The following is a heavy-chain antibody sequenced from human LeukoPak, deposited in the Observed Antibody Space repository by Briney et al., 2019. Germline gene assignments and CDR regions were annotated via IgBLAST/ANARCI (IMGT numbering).Heavy chain of an antibody. D-gene: IGHD2-21*02. J-gene: IGHJ5*02. CDR1: GGSISSSGYH. V-gene: IGHV4-39*01. Sequence: PSETLSLTCSVSGGSISSSGYHWGWVRQPPGTGLEWIGSIFDTGSTYYSPSLKSRVTISVDTSKNQFSLKLNSVTAADTAAYYCARHAVMTSISTYNWLDPWGQGTLVTVSS. CDR3: ARHAVMTSISTYNWLDP. CDR2: IFDTGST.